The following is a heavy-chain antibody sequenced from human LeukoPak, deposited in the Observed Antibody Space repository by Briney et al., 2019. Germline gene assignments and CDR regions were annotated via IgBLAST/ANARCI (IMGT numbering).Heavy chain of an antibody. J-gene: IGHJ4*02. CDR3: ARGEGGDFDY. V-gene: IGHV1-3*01. Sequence: KFQGRVTITRDTSASTAYMELSSLRSEDTAVYCCARGEGGDFDYWGRGTLVTVSS. D-gene: IGHD1-26*01.